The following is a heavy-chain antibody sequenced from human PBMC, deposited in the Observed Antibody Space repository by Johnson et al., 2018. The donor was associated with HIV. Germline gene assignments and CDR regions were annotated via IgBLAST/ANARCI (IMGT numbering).Heavy chain of an antibody. CDR3: AKDPGKWSDFWSASDAFDV. D-gene: IGHD3-3*01. J-gene: IGHJ3*01. Sequence: VQLVESGGGLVQPGGSLRVSCAASGFKYAASGLAFSNYAVKWVSHTPGGDGGTSFADSVRGRYIISRDNSKNTLYLQMNSLRAEDTAIYYCAKDPGKWSDFWSASDAFDVWGQGTMVTVSS. V-gene: IGHV3-23*04. CDR2: TPGGDGGT. CDR1: GFKYAAS.